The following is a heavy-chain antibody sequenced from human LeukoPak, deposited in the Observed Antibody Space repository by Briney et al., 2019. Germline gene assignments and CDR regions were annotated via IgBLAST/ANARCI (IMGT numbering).Heavy chain of an antibody. CDR1: GFTFSGYY. Sequence: GGSLRLSCAASGFTFSGYYMSWIRQAPGKGLEWVSYISSSSSYTNYADSVKGRFTISRDNAKNSLYPQMNSLRAEDTAVYYCARGKAAAGYSYGPDYWGQGTLVTVSS. D-gene: IGHD5-18*01. CDR3: ARGKAAAGYSYGPDY. V-gene: IGHV3-11*06. CDR2: ISSSSSYT. J-gene: IGHJ4*02.